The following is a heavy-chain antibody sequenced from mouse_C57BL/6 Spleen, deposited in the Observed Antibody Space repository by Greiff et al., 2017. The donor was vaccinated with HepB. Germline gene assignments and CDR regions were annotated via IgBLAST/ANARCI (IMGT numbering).Heavy chain of an antibody. J-gene: IGHJ4*01. CDR1: GFNIKDDY. D-gene: IGHD4-1*01. CDR3: TNAGAPAAYNAMDY. CDR2: IYPENGDT. V-gene: IGHV14-4*01. Sequence: VQLQPSGAELVRPGASVKLSCTASGFNIKDDYMHWVKQRPEQGLEWIGWIYPENGDTEYASKFQGKATITADTSSNTAYLQLSSLTSEDTAVYYCTNAGAPAAYNAMDYWGQGTSVTVSS.